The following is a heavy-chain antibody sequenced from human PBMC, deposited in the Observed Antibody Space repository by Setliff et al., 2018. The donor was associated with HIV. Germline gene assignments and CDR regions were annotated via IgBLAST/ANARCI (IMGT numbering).Heavy chain of an antibody. V-gene: IGHV1-18*01. CDR1: GGTFRTYA. D-gene: IGHD3-10*01. J-gene: IGHJ3*02. CDR2: ISAYNGNT. CDR3: ARERDYGSGAFDI. Sequence: GASVKVSCKASGGTFRTYAISWVRQAPGQGLEWMGGISAYNGNTNYAQKLQGRVTMTTDTSTSTAYMELRSLRSDDTAVYYCARERDYGSGAFDIWGQGTMVTVSS.